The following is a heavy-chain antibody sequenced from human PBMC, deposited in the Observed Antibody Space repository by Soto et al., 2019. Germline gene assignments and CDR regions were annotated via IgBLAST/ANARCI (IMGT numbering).Heavy chain of an antibody. CDR3: ARRHLAVAVSPWFDP. CDR1: GLSITDSEMG. Sequence: QVTLKESGPVLVKPTETLTLRCTVSGLSITDSEMGVSWIRQPPGQPLEWLAHIDSSGEKSYRTFLKSRLAISKDTSKSQIALTMTNMDPADKATYYCARRHLAVAVSPWFDPWGQGTPVTVSS. CDR2: IDSSGEK. V-gene: IGHV2-26*01. J-gene: IGHJ5*02.